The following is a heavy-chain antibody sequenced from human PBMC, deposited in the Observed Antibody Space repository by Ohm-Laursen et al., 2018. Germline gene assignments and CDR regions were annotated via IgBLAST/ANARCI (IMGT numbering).Heavy chain of an antibody. D-gene: IGHD3-3*01. V-gene: IGHV3-23*01. J-gene: IGHJ6*02. Sequence: SLRLSCTASGFTFSISGMTWVRQAPGKGLEWVSGISVSGSSTDYADSVKGRFTISRDNAKNSLYPQMNSLRAEDTAVYYCAKGDRYYDFWSGYPWDYYHYYGMDVWGQGTTVTVSS. CDR1: GFTFSISG. CDR3: AKGDRYYDFWSGYPWDYYHYYGMDV. CDR2: ISVSGSST.